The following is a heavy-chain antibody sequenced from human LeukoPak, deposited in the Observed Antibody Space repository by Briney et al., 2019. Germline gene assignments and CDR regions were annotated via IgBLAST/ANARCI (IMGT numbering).Heavy chain of an antibody. D-gene: IGHD6-19*01. J-gene: IGHJ5*02. Sequence: SETLSLTCTVSGGSISTFYWSWIRQPPGKGLEWIGYIYYTGSTNFNPSLKSRVTVSLDTSKNQFSLKLSSVTAADTAVYYCASRYSSGWYEPRGTWGQGTLVTVSS. CDR3: ASRYSSGWYEPRGT. V-gene: IGHV4-59*08. CDR2: IYYTGST. CDR1: GGSISTFY.